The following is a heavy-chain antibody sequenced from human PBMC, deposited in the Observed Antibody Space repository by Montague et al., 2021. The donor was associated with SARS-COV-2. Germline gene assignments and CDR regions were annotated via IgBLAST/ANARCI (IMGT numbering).Heavy chain of an antibody. CDR3: ARGSTVTHY. CDR1: GGSISGYY. CDR2: INHSGST. V-gene: IGHV4-34*01. J-gene: IGHJ4*02. Sequence: SETLSLTCAVYGGSISGYYWCWSRQPPRKGLEWMGEINHSGSTNYNPSLKSRVTISVDTSKNKFSLKLSSVTAAATAAYYCARGSTVTHYWGQGTLVTVSS. D-gene: IGHD4-17*01.